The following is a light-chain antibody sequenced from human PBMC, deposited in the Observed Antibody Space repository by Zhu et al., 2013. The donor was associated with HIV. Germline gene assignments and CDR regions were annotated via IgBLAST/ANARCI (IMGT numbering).Light chain of an antibody. CDR2: KAS. CDR1: QSISNL. J-gene: IGKJ3*01. Sequence: DIQMTQSPSTLSASIGDRVTITCRASQSISNLLAWYQQKSGKAPRLLISKASILESGVPSRFSGGGSGTEFTLTIDSLQPEDFATYYCQHVNDNAAFGPGT. V-gene: IGKV1-5*03. CDR3: QHVNDNAA.